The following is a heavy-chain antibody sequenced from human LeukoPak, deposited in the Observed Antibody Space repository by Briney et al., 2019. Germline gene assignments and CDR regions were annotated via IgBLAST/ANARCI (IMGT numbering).Heavy chain of an antibody. V-gene: IGHV3-66*01. CDR2: ISSGGST. CDR1: GFTLSSSY. CDR3: ARSNDYYDSTGYYSFDY. Sequence: GGSLRLSCAASGFTLSSSYMTWVRQAPGKGLEWVSLISSGGSTYYADSVEGRFTISRDNSKNTLYLQMNSLRVEDTAVFYCARSNDYYDSTGYYSFDYWGQGTLVTVSS. J-gene: IGHJ4*02. D-gene: IGHD3-22*01.